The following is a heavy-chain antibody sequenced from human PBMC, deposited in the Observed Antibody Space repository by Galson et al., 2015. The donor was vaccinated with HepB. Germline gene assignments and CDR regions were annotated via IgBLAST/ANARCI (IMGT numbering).Heavy chain of an antibody. CDR3: ATVYDSSGYYYRAFDY. CDR2: IKQDGSEK. D-gene: IGHD3-22*01. J-gene: IGHJ4*02. CDR1: GFTFSSYW. Sequence: SLRLSCAASGFTFSSYWMSWVRQAPGKGLEWVANIKQDGSEKYYVDSVKGRFTISRDNAKNSLYLQMNSLRAEDTAVHYCATVYDSSGYYYRAFDYWGQGTLVTVSS. V-gene: IGHV3-7*03.